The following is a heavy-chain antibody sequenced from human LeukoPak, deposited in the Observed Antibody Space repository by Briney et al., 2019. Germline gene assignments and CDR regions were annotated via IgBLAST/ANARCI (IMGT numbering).Heavy chain of an antibody. J-gene: IGHJ4*02. D-gene: IGHD3-10*01. Sequence: GGSLRLSCAASGFTFSIYGMHWVRQAPGKGLEWAALIWFDGTKKYYADSVKGRFTISRDNSKNTLYLQMNSLRAEDTAVYYCAREEATTVRGVGDYWGQGTLVTVSS. CDR2: IWFDGTKK. CDR3: AREEATTVRGVGDY. V-gene: IGHV3-33*01. CDR1: GFTFSIYG.